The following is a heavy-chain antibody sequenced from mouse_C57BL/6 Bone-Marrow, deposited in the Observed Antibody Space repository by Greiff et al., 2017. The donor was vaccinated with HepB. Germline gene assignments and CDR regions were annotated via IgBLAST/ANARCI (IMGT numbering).Heavy chain of an antibody. CDR2: IDPSDSET. CDR1: GYTFTSYW. V-gene: IGHV1-52*01. CDR3: ARDYGSSPIWYFDV. D-gene: IGHD1-1*01. Sequence: VQLQQPGAELVRPGSSVKLSCKASGYTFTSYWMHWVKQRPIQGLEWIGNIDPSDSETHYNQKFKDKATLTVDKSSSTAYMQLSSLTSEDSAVYYCARDYGSSPIWYFDVWGTGTTVTVSS. J-gene: IGHJ1*03.